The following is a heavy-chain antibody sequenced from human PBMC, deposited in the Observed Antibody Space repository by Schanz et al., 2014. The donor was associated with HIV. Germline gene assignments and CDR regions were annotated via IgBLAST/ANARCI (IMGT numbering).Heavy chain of an antibody. Sequence: EVQLVESGGGLVQPGRSLRLSCTGSGFNFDDYVMYWVRQAPGKGLEWVSGISWNSGSIGYADSVKGRFTISRDTAKNSLFLQMNSLRAEDTALYYCARGRSGRGALFVGMDVWGQGTTVTVSS. CDR2: ISWNSGSI. J-gene: IGHJ6*02. D-gene: IGHD6-19*01. V-gene: IGHV3-9*01. CDR1: GFNFDDYV. CDR3: ARGRSGRGALFVGMDV.